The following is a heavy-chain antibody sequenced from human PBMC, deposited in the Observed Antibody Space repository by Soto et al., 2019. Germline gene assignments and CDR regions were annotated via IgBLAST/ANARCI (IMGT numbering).Heavy chain of an antibody. D-gene: IGHD2-21*02. CDR3: AKAHVVVVAGSTFDY. Sequence: PSETLSLTXTVSGYSISSGSYWGWIRQPPGKGPEWIASIYHGGTTFYNPSLKSRVTVSVDKSNNQFSLKLRSVTAADTAVYYCAKAHVVVVAGSTFDYWGHGTLVTVSS. J-gene: IGHJ4*01. CDR1: GYSISSGSY. CDR2: IYHGGTT. V-gene: IGHV4-38-2*02.